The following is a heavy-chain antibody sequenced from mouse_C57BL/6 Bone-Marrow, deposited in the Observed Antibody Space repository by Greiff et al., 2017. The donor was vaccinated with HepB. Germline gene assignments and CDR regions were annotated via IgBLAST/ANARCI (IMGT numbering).Heavy chain of an antibody. CDR1: GYTFTDYY. CDR3: ARWGLDWYFDV. CDR2: INPNNGGT. V-gene: IGHV1-26*01. D-gene: IGHD2-13*01. J-gene: IGHJ1*03. Sequence: EVMLQQSGPELVKPGASVKISCKASGYTFTDYYMNWVKQSHGKSLEWIGDINPNNGGTSYNQKFKGKATLTVDKSYSTAYMELRSLTSEDSAVYYCARWGLDWYFDVWGTGTTVTVSS.